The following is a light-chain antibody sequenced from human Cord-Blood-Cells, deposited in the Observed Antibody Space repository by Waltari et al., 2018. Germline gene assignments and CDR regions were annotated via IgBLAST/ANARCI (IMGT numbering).Light chain of an antibody. CDR3: SSYTSSSTLV. CDR1: SSDVGGYNY. CDR2: DGS. J-gene: IGLJ2*01. V-gene: IGLV2-14*01. Sequence: QSALTQPASVSGSPGQSITISCTGTSSDVGGYNYVSWYQQHPGKAPKLMIYDGSKRPSWVSNRFSGSKSGNTASLTISGLQAEDEADYYCSSYTSSSTLVFGGETKLTVL.